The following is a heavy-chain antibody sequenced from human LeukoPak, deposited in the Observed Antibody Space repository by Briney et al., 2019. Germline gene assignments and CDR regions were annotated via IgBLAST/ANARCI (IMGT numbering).Heavy chain of an antibody. Sequence: GGSLRLSCAASGFTFSSCGMAWVRQAPGKVLEWVSTISDSGANTHYADSVKGRFTISRDNSKDTLFLQMNSLRAEDTALYYCAKDVPRGELPLFDCWGQGTLVTVSS. V-gene: IGHV3-23*01. CDR1: GFTFSSCG. CDR2: ISDSGANT. CDR3: AKDVPRGELPLFDC. J-gene: IGHJ4*02. D-gene: IGHD3-16*01.